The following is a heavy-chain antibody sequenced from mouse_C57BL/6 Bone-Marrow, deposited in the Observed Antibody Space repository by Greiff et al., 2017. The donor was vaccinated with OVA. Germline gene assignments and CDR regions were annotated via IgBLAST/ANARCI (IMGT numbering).Heavy chain of an antibody. D-gene: IGHD2-4*01. CDR1: GYTFTSYW. Sequence: VQLQQPGAELVKPGASVKVSCKASGYTFTSYWMHWVKQRPGQGLEWIGRIHPSDSDTNYNQKFKGKATLTVDKSSSTAYLQLSSLTSEDSAVYYCAITYDYDGYYFDYWGQGTTLTVSS. J-gene: IGHJ2*01. CDR2: IHPSDSDT. CDR3: AITYDYDGYYFDY. V-gene: IGHV1-74*01.